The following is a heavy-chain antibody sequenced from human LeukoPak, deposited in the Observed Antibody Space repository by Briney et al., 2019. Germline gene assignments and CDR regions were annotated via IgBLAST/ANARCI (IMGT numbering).Heavy chain of an antibody. Sequence: GGSLRLSCEASGXSFGQAWMSWVRQAPGKGLEWVGRIQSKTGGGTTENAAPVRGRFTISRDDSKNTLYLQMNSLQTEDTAMYYCTTAPFGIIDYWGQGTLVTVSS. CDR1: GXSFGQAW. CDR3: TTAPFGIIDY. V-gene: IGHV3-15*01. D-gene: IGHD3-10*01. J-gene: IGHJ4*02. CDR2: IQSKTGGGTT.